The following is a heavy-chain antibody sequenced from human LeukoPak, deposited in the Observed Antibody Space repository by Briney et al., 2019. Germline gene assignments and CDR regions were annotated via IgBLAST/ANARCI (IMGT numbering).Heavy chain of an antibody. D-gene: IGHD6-13*01. CDR2: IIPIFGTA. CDR3: ARDLLEPGIAAESLGNY. V-gene: IGHV1-69*13. Sequence: SVKVSCKASGGTFRSYAISWVRQAPGQGLEWMGRIIPIFGTANYAQKFQGRVTITADESTSTAYMELSSLRSEDTAVYYCARDLLEPGIAAESLGNYWGQGTLVTVSS. J-gene: IGHJ4*02. CDR1: GGTFRSYA.